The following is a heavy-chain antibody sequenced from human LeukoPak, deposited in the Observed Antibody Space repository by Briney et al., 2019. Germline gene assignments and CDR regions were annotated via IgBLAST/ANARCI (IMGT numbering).Heavy chain of an antibody. Sequence: SETLSLTCTVSGGSISSYYWSWIRQPPGKGLEWIGYIYYSGSTNYNPSLKSRVTISVDTSKNQFSLKLSSVTAADTAVYYCARANPGIVVVTHFDYWGQGTLVTVSS. V-gene: IGHV4-59*01. CDR2: IYYSGST. J-gene: IGHJ4*02. CDR1: GGSISSYY. CDR3: ARANPGIVVVTHFDY. D-gene: IGHD2-21*02.